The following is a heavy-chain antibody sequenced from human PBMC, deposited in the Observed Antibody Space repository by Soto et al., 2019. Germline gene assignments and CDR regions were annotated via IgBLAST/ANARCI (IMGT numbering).Heavy chain of an antibody. V-gene: IGHV4-59*01. J-gene: IGHJ6*02. CDR3: AREWYGMDV. CDR1: GGSISSYY. Sequence: SETLSLTCTVSGGSISSYYWSWLRQPPGKGLEWIGYIYYSGSTNYNPSLKSRVTISVDTSKNQSSLKLSSVTAADTAVYYCAREWYGMDVWGQGTTVTVSS. CDR2: IYYSGST.